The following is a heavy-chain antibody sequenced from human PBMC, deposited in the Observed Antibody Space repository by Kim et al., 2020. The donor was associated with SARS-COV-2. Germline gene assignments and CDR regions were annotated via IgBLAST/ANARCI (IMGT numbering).Heavy chain of an antibody. D-gene: IGHD6-6*01. CDR3: ARTQAAPLGTFDY. J-gene: IGHJ4*02. V-gene: IGHV1-69*01. Sequence: YEQKCRGRATSTADESTSTAYMELSSLRSEDTAVYYWARTQAAPLGTFDYWGQGTLVTVSS.